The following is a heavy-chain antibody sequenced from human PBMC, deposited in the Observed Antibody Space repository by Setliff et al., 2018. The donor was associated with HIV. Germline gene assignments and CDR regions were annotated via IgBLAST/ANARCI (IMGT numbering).Heavy chain of an antibody. CDR2: LYSSETS. J-gene: IGHJ4*02. V-gene: IGHV4-4*07. CDR3: ARDRPREDTYVRFDY. CDR1: GGSVSGYY. Sequence: ASETLSLTCTVSGGSVSGYYWSWIRQSAGKRLEWIERLYSSETSSYNPSLKSRLSMSVDTFNNQFSLKLSSVTAADTAVYYCARDRPREDTYVRFDYWGQGVPVTVSS. D-gene: IGHD3-16*01.